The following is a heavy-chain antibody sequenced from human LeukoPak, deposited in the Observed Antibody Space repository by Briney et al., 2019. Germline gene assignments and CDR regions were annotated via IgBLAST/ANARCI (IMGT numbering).Heavy chain of an antibody. CDR3: ARDPIAAVRFDY. D-gene: IGHD6-13*01. V-gene: IGHV3-33*01. CDR2: IWYDASNK. J-gene: IGHJ4*02. Sequence: GGSLRLSCAASGFTFTSYGVHWVRQAPGKGLEWVAVIWYDASNKYYADSVKGRFTISRDNSKNTLYLQMNSLRAEDTAVYYCARDPIAAVRFDYWGQGTLVTVSS. CDR1: GFTFTSYG.